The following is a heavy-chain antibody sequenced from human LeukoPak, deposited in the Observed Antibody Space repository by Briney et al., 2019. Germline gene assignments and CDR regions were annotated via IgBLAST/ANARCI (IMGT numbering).Heavy chain of an antibody. V-gene: IGHV4-59*13. D-gene: IGHD3-16*01. CDR2: TYYIGRT. CDR3: AREHSVGGGLDAFDV. J-gene: IGHJ3*01. CDR1: GGSISTYY. Sequence: PSKTLSLTCTVSGGSISTYYWNWLRQPPGKGLEWIGYTYYIGRTNYNPSLRSRVTISVDTSKNQFSLTLTSVTAADTAVYYCAREHSVGGGLDAFDVWGQGTMVTV.